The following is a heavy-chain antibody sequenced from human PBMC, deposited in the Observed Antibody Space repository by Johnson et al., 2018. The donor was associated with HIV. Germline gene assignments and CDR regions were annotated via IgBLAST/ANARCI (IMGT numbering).Heavy chain of an antibody. Sequence: VQLVESGGGLVQPGGSLRLSCSASGFSVSSNYMSWVRQAPGKGLAWVSSIYCGGTTYYADSVKGRFTISRDNSKNTLYLQMNSLRAEDTAVYYCAKVAVATAAGGVALDIWGPGTMVTVSS. J-gene: IGHJ3*02. CDR2: IYCGGTT. CDR1: GFSVSSNY. CDR3: AKVAVATAAGGVALDI. D-gene: IGHD6-13*01. V-gene: IGHV3-66*01.